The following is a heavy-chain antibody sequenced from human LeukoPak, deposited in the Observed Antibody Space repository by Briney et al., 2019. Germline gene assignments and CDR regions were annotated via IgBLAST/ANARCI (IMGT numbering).Heavy chain of an antibody. D-gene: IGHD3-10*01. CDR3: ARRSASRSFFDY. Sequence: GGSMRLSCAASGFTFSTYGLTWVRQAPGKGLEWVSLINSADNPYYADSVKGRFTISRDNSMNTLYLQMNSLSADDTAVYYCARRSASRSFFDYWGQGSLVTVSS. CDR2: INSADNP. V-gene: IGHV3-23*01. J-gene: IGHJ4*02. CDR1: GFTFSTYG.